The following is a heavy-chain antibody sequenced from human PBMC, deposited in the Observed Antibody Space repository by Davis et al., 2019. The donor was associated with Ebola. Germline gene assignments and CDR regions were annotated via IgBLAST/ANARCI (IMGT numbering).Heavy chain of an antibody. D-gene: IGHD3-22*01. CDR1: GFTFSSYA. CDR2: INAGNGNT. CDR3: ARSFFAPWASGSHSWGMDV. V-gene: IGHV1-3*01. J-gene: IGHJ6*02. Sequence: GGSLRLSCAASGFTFSSYAMHWVRQAPGQRLEWMGWINAGNGNTKYSQKFQGRVTITRDTSASTAYMELSSLRSEDTAVYYCARSFFAPWASGSHSWGMDVWGQGTTVTVSS.